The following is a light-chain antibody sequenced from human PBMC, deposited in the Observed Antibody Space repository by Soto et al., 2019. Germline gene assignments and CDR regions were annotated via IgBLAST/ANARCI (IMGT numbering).Light chain of an antibody. CDR2: DAS. Sequence: EIVLTQSPATLSLSPGERATLSCWASQSVNRYLVWYQQKPGQAPRLLMYDASKRATGIPARFSGSGSGTDFTITISSLEPEDFAVYYCQQREIWPWTFGQGRLLEIK. CDR1: QSVNRY. CDR3: QQREIWPWT. V-gene: IGKV3-11*01. J-gene: IGKJ5*01.